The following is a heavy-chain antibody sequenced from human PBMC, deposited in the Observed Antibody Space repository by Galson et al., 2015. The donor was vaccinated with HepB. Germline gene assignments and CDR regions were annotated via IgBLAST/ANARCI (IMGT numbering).Heavy chain of an antibody. CDR2: INAGNGNT. CDR1: GYTFTSYA. D-gene: IGHD3-3*01. V-gene: IGHV1-3*01. CDR3: ARGGRITIFGVVIIGWFDP. Sequence: SVKVSCKASGYTFTSYAMHWVRQAPGQRLEWMGWINAGNGNTKYSQKIQGRVTITRDTSASTAYMELSSLRSEDTAVYYCARGGRITIFGVVIIGWFDPWGQGTLVTVSS. J-gene: IGHJ5*02.